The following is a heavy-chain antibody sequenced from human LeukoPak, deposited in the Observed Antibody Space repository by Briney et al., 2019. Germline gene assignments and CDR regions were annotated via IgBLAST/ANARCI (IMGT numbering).Heavy chain of an antibody. V-gene: IGHV4-34*01. D-gene: IGHD4-11*01. J-gene: IGHJ4*02. CDR2: INHSGST. Sequence: SETLSLTCAVYGGSFSGYYWSWIRQPPGKGLEWIGEINHSGSTNYNPSLKSRVTISVDTYKNQFSLKLSSVTAADTAVYYCGRRMTTTGTDFDYWGQGTLVTVSS. CDR1: GGSFSGYY. CDR3: GRRMTTTGTDFDY.